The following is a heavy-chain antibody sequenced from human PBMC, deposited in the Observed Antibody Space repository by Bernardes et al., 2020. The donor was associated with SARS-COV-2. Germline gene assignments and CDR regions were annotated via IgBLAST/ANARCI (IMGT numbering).Heavy chain of an antibody. Sequence: GGSLRLSCAASGFTFSSYGMHWVRQAPGKGLEWVAVIWYDGSTKYYADSVKGRFTVSRDNSKSTLYLQMNSLRVEDTATYYCVRRFCAVSSGGGNFYGMGVWGQGTTVTVSS. D-gene: IGHD2-15*01. V-gene: IGHV3-33*03. J-gene: IGHJ6*02. CDR3: VRRFCAVSSGGGNFYGMGV. CDR1: GFTFSSYG. CDR2: IWYDGSTK.